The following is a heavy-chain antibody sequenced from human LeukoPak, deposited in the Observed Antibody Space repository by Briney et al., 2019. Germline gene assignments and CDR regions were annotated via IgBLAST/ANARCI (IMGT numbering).Heavy chain of an antibody. CDR1: GDSVCSNSAA. CDR2: TYYRSKWYN. V-gene: IGHV6-1*01. J-gene: IGHJ4*02. CDR3: ARENDFWSGYYAL. D-gene: IGHD3-3*01. Sequence: SQTLSLTCAISGDSVCSNSAAWDWIRQSPSRGLEWLGSTYYRSKWYNNSAVTVQSRITINPDTSKNQFSLQLNSVTPEDTAGYYCARENDFWSGYYALWGQGTLVTVSS.